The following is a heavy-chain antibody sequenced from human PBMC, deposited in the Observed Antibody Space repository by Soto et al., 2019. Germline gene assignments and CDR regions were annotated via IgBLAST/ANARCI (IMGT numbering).Heavy chain of an antibody. J-gene: IGHJ3*02. CDR3: AKVPRLSWYGALDI. D-gene: IGHD6-13*01. CDR2: ISGSGGST. Sequence: LRLSCAASGFTFSSYAMSWVRQAPGKGLEWVSAISGSGGSTYYADSVKGRFTISRDNSKNTLYLQMNSLRAEDTAVYYCAKVPRLSWYGALDIWGQGTMVTVSS. V-gene: IGHV3-23*01. CDR1: GFTFSSYA.